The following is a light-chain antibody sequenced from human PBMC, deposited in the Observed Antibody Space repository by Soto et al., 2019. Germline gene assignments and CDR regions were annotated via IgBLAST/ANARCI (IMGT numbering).Light chain of an antibody. CDR2: AAS. J-gene: IGKJ1*01. V-gene: IGKV1-39*01. Sequence: DIQMTQSPSSLSAAIGVRVTITGRASQTANTYLHWYQQKPPKAPNLLIYAASTLQSGAPSRFSGRGSRKNFTLSLNSLQPEDFASYYCPQRYSNPWPLGQGTKVDIK. CDR1: QTANTY. CDR3: PQRYSNPWP.